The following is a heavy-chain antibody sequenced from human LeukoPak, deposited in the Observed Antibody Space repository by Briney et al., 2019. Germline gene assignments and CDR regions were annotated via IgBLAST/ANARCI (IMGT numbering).Heavy chain of an antibody. CDR2: IYYSGST. D-gene: IGHD1-26*01. CDR1: GNSISSGDNY. CDR3: ARHKRYSGNRGHFDY. J-gene: IGHJ4*02. Sequence: SETLSLTCTVSGNSISSGDNYWSWIRQPAGKGLEWIGSIYYSGSTYYNPSLKSRVTISVDTSKNQFSLKLSSVTAADTAVYYCARHKRYSGNRGHFDYWGQGTLVTVSS. V-gene: IGHV4-39*01.